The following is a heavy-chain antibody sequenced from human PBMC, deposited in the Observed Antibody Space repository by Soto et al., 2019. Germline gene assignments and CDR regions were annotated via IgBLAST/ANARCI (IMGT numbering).Heavy chain of an antibody. CDR1: GGSFSGYY. CDR3: ARGGHYYYYYMDV. V-gene: IGHV4-34*01. Sequence: PSETLSLTCAVYGGSFSGYYWSWIRQPPGKGLVWIGEINHSGSTNYNPSLKSRVTISVDTSKNQFSLKLSSVTAADTAVYYCARGGHYYYYYMDVWGKGTTVTVSS. J-gene: IGHJ6*03. CDR2: INHSGST.